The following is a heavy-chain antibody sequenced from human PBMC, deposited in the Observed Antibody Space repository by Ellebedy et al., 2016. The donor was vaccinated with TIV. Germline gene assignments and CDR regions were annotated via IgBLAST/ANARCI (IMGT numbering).Heavy chain of an antibody. J-gene: IGHJ5*02. D-gene: IGHD5/OR15-5a*01. CDR1: GYTFTASY. CDR3: SRDLSVNWFDT. Sequence: AASVKVSCKASGYTFTASYLHWVRQAPGQGLEWMGWINPNSGGTTYAQSFQGRLTMTRDTSINTAYMELRRLRSDDTAVYYCSRDLSVNWFDTWGQGTLVTVSS. CDR2: INPNSGGT. V-gene: IGHV1-2*02.